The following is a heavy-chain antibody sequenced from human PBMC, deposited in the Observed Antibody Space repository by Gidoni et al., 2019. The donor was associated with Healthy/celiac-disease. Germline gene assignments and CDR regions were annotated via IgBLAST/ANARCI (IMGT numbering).Heavy chain of an antibody. CDR1: GGAFSGYY. V-gene: IGHV4-34*01. D-gene: IGHD1-7*01. CDR3: ARDKYNWNYRTFDY. CDR2: IKHSGST. Sequence: QVQLQQWGAGLLKPSETLSLTCAVDGGAFSGYYCSWLRQPPGNGLEWIGEIKHSGSTNYNPSLKSRVTISVDTSKNQFSLKLSSVTAADTAVYYCARDKYNWNYRTFDYWGQGTLVTVSS. J-gene: IGHJ4*02.